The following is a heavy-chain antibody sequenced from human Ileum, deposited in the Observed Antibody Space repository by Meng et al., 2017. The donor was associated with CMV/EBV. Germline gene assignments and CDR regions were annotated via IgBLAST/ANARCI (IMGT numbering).Heavy chain of an antibody. CDR2: FYTGGSP. Sequence: QVQLQESGPGLVKPSETLSLTCTCSGGSINNYYWSWIRQSAEKGLEWIGRFYTGGSPNYNPSLYSRVTMSLDTSKNQFSLKLNSVTAADTAVYYCARLNYYDSREFDYWGQGTLVTVSS. CDR3: ARLNYYDSREFDY. V-gene: IGHV4-4*07. CDR1: GGSINNYY. J-gene: IGHJ4*02. D-gene: IGHD3-22*01.